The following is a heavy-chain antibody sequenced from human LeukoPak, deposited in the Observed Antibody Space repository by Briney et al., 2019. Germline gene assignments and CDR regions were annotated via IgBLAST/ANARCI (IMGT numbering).Heavy chain of an antibody. Sequence: GSLRLSCAASGFTFSHHTMTWVRQTPGKGLECVSGINWNGGSTGYADSVKGRFTISRDNAKNSLYLQMNSLRAEDTALYYCARVEGGAFDYWGQGTLVTVSS. CDR2: INWNGGST. J-gene: IGHJ4*02. CDR1: GFTFSHHT. CDR3: ARVEGGAFDY. V-gene: IGHV3-20*04. D-gene: IGHD3-16*01.